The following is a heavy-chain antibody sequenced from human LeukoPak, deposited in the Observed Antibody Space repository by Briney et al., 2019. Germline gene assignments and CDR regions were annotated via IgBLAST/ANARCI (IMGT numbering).Heavy chain of an antibody. CDR2: IYTSAST. Sequence: SETLSLTCTVSGGSISSYYWSWIRQPAGKGLEWIGRIYTSASTNYNPSLKSRVTMSVDTSKNQFSLKLSSVTAADTAVYYCARVGDYGDYVDYWGQGTLVTVSS. CDR1: GGSISSYY. V-gene: IGHV4-4*07. D-gene: IGHD4-17*01. CDR3: ARVGDYGDYVDY. J-gene: IGHJ4*02.